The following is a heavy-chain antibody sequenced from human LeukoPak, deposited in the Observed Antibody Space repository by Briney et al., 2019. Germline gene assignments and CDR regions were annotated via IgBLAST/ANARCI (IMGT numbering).Heavy chain of an antibody. D-gene: IGHD1-7*01. CDR3: ARDGKLELDAFDI. J-gene: IGHJ3*02. CDR1: GYTFTGYY. CDR2: INPNSGGT. Sequence: ASVKVCCKASGYTFTGYYMHWVRQAPGQGLEWMGWINPNSGGTNYAQKFQGRVTLTRDTSISTAYMELSRLRTDDTAVYYCARDGKLELDAFDIWGQGTMVTVSS. V-gene: IGHV1-2*02.